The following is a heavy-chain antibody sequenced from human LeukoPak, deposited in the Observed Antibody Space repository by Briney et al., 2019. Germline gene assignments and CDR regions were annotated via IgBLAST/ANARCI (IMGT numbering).Heavy chain of an antibody. CDR1: GFTSSSYG. CDR2: IWYDGSNK. CDR3: AMWIQVWKFDY. V-gene: IGHV3-33*01. Sequence: GRSLRLSCAASGFTSSSYGMHWVRQAPGKGLEWVAVIWYDGSNKYYADSVKGRFTISRDNSKSTLYLQMNSLRAEDTAVYYCAMWIQVWKFDYWGQGTLVTVSS. D-gene: IGHD5-18*01. J-gene: IGHJ4*02.